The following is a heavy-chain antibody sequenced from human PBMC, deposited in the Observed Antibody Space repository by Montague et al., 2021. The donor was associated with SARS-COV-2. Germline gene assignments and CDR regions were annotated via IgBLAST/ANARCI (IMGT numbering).Heavy chain of an antibody. J-gene: IGHJ3*02. D-gene: IGHD4-17*01. CDR2: IYYSGST. CDR3: AMRGGAPDAFDI. CDR1: GGSIRTSSYY. Sequence: SETLSLTCTVSGGSIRTSSYYWGWIRQPPGKGLDWIGSIYYSGSTYYNPSLKSRVTISVDTSKNQFSLKLSSVTAAVTAVYYCAMRGGAPDAFDIWGQGTMVIVSS. V-gene: IGHV4-39*01.